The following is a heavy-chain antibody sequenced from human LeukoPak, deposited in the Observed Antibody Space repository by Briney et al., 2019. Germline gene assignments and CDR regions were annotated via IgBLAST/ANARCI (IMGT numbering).Heavy chain of an antibody. Sequence: ASVKVSCKASGYTFSGYYIHWVRQAPGQGLEWMGWINPNTGGTNFAQNFQGRVTMTTVTSISTAYMELSRLRSDDTAVYSCARGGTVVRGTDDALDIWGQGTMVTVS. D-gene: IGHD3-10*01. J-gene: IGHJ3*02. CDR1: GYTFSGYY. V-gene: IGHV1-2*02. CDR2: INPNTGGT. CDR3: ARGGTVVRGTDDALDI.